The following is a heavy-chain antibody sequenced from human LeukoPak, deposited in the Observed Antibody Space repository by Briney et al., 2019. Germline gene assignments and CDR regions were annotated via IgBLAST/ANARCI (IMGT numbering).Heavy chain of an antibody. CDR2: INHSGST. J-gene: IGHJ6*03. CDR3: ARGRYYYYMDV. V-gene: IGHV4-34*01. Sequence: SETLSLTCAVYGGSFSGYYWSWIRQPPGKGLEWIGEINHSGSTNYNPSLKSRVTISVDTSKNQFSLKLSSVTAADTAVYYRARGRYYYYMDVWGKGTTVTVSS. CDR1: GGSFSGYY.